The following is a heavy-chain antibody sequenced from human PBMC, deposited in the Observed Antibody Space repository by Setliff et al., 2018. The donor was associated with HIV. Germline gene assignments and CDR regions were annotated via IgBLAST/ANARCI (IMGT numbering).Heavy chain of an antibody. V-gene: IGHV4-39*07. J-gene: IGHJ5*02. CDR3: AVWIREVIS. CDR2: IFYSGST. CDR1: GGSISRSRNY. Sequence: SETLSLTCTVSGGSISRSRNYWGWIRQPPGKGLEWIGSIFYSGSTYYNPSLKSRPTISVDTSKNQFSLKLSSVTAEDTAVYYCAVWIREVISWGRGTLVTVSS. D-gene: IGHD3-10*01.